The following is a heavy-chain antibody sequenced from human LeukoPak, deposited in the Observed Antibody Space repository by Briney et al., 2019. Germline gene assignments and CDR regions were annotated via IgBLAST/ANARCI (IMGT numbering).Heavy chain of an antibody. V-gene: IGHV3-48*03. CDR2: ISSSGSTT. J-gene: IGHJ5*02. CDR1: GFTFSSYE. Sequence: GGSLRLSCTASGFTFSSYEMNWVRQVPGKGLEWVSYISSSGSTTYYADSVKGRFTISRDNAKNSLYLQMNSLRAEDTAVYYCAKPPGLRRLDPWGQGTLVTVSS. CDR3: AKPPGLRRLDP. D-gene: IGHD5-12*01.